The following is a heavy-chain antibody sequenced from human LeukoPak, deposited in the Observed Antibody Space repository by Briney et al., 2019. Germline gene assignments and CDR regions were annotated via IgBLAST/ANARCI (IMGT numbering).Heavy chain of an antibody. D-gene: IGHD1-1*01. CDR1: GGSISSHY. V-gene: IGHV4-34*01. J-gene: IGHJ4*02. CDR3: ARGGYVEPRNFDD. CDR2: INHSGST. Sequence: SETLSLTCTVSGGSISSHYWGWIRQAPGKGLEWIGEINHSGSTNSNPSLKSRVTISVDTSKNQFSLRLSSVTAADTAVYECARGGYVEPRNFDDWGQGTLVTVSS.